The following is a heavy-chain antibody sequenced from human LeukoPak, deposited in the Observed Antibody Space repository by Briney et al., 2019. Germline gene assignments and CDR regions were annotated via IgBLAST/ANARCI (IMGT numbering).Heavy chain of an antibody. CDR3: ARDYYGSGSYYDY. D-gene: IGHD3-10*01. CDR1: GVSISSYY. J-gene: IGHJ4*02. Sequence: SETLSLTCTVSGVSISSYYWSWIRQPPGKGLEWIGYIYYSGSTNYNPSLKSRVTISVDTSKNQFSLKLSSVTAADTAVYYCARDYYGSGSYYDYWGQGTLVTVSS. CDR2: IYYSGST. V-gene: IGHV4-59*01.